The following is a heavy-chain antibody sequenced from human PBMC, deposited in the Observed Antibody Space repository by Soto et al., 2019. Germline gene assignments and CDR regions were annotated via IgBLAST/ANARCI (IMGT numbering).Heavy chain of an antibody. CDR2: ISSSSSTI. D-gene: IGHD3-3*01. CDR3: ASYAGRITIFGVVDY. Sequence: GGSLRLSCAASGFTFSSYSMNWVRQAPGKGLEWVSYISSSSSTIYYADSVKGRFTISRDNAKNSLYLQMNSLRAEDTAVYYCASYAGRITIFGVVDYWGQGTLVTVSS. J-gene: IGHJ4*02. V-gene: IGHV3-48*01. CDR1: GFTFSSYS.